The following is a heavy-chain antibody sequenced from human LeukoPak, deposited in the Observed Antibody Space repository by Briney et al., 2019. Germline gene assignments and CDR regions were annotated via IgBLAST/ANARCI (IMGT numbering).Heavy chain of an antibody. D-gene: IGHD3-22*01. V-gene: IGHV3-23*01. Sequence: GGSLRLSCAASGFTFGSYGMSWVRQAPGKGLEWVSFISPSGDRTSNADSVEVRFTISRDNPRDTLYLQMNSLRDEDTAGYYCAIMHGYYDGSGYWVQWGQGTLVTVSS. CDR2: ISPSGDRT. J-gene: IGHJ4*02. CDR3: AIMHGYYDGSGYWVQ. CDR1: GFTFGSYG.